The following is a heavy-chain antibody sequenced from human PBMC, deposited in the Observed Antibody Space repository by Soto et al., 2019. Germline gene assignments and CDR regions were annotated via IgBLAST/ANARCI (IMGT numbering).Heavy chain of an antibody. J-gene: IGHJ4*02. CDR1: GDSVTSGYY. Sequence: SETLSFTCTVSGDSVTSGYYWSWIRQHPGKGLEWIGYIYYSGSTYYNPSLKSRVTISVDTSKNQFSLKLSSVTAADTAVYYCARSTTDPPFDYWGQGTLVTVSS. V-gene: IGHV4-31*03. CDR2: IYYSGST. CDR3: ARSTTDPPFDY. D-gene: IGHD4-17*01.